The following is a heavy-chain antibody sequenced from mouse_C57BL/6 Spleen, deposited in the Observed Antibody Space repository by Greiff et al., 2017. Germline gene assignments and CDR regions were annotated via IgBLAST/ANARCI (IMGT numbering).Heavy chain of an antibody. CDR3: ARGGYGSSYVWCFDV. CDR1: GYSFTDYN. D-gene: IGHD1-1*01. Sequence: EVQLQQPGPELVKPGASVKISCKASGYSFTDYNMNWVKQSNGKSLEWIGVINPNNGTTSYNQKFKGKATLTVDQSSSTAYMQLNSLTSEDSAVYYCARGGYGSSYVWCFDVWGTGTTVTVSS. J-gene: IGHJ1*03. V-gene: IGHV1-39*01. CDR2: INPNNGTT.